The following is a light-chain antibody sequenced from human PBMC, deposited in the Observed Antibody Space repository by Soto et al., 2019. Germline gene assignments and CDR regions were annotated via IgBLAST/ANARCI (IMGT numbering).Light chain of an antibody. V-gene: IGKV1-13*02. Sequence: AIQLTQSPSSLSASVGDRVTITCRASQGISSALAWYQQKPGKAPKLLIYDASSLESGVPSRFSGSGSGTDFTLTISRLEPEDFAVYYCQQYGSSPRYTFGQGTKLEIK. J-gene: IGKJ2*01. CDR2: DAS. CDR1: QGISSA. CDR3: QQYGSSPRYT.